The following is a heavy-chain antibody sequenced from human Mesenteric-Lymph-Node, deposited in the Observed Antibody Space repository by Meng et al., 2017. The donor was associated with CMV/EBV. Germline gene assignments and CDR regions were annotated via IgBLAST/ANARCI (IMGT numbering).Heavy chain of an antibody. D-gene: IGHD2-2*02. CDR2: ITGGGDIT. CDR1: GFTFSNYA. J-gene: IGHJ5*02. V-gene: IGHV3-23*03. CDR3: ANSYCSSTSCYTNNWFDP. Sequence: GGSLRLSCAASGFTFSNYAMSWVRQAPGKGLEWVSVITGGGDITYYADSVKGRFTISRDNSKNTLYLEMNSLRADDTAVYYCANSYCSSTSCYTNNWFDPWGQGTLVTVSS.